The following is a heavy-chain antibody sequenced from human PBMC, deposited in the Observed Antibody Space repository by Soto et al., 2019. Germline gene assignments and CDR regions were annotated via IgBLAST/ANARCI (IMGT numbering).Heavy chain of an antibody. Sequence: GGSLRLSCAASGFTFSSHTMNWVRQAPGKGLEWISYITSTSSTKNYADSVEGRFTISRDNANNSLYLQMNSLRDEDTAVYYCARRITMVRGPYYYYAMDVWGQGTTVTVSS. V-gene: IGHV3-48*02. CDR3: ARRITMVRGPYYYYAMDV. CDR1: GFTFSSHT. CDR2: ITSTSSTK. J-gene: IGHJ6*02. D-gene: IGHD3-10*01.